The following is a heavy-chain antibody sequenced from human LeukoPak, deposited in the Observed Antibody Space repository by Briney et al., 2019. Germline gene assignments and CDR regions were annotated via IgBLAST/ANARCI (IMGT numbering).Heavy chain of an antibody. CDR1: GFTFSSYW. V-gene: IGHV3-74*01. CDR2: INSDGSSI. Sequence: PGGSLRLSCAASGFTFSSYWMHWGRQAPGKGLVWVSRINSDGSSIRYADSVKGRFTISRDNAKNTLDLQMNSLRAEDTAVYYCARSHYYDSSGYFSYYYGLDVWGQGTTVTVSS. D-gene: IGHD3-22*01. J-gene: IGHJ6*02. CDR3: ARSHYYDSSGYFSYYYGLDV.